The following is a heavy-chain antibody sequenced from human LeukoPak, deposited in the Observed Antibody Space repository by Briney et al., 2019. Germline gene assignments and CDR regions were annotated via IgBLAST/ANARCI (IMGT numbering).Heavy chain of an antibody. CDR1: GFTFSSYA. J-gene: IGHJ4*02. CDR3: AKEVYYYGSGSPFDY. V-gene: IGHV3-23*01. D-gene: IGHD3-10*01. CDR2: ITGSGDST. Sequence: GGSLRLSCAASGFTFSSYAMSWVRRAPGQGLEWVSAITGSGDSTCYADSVKGRFTISRDNSKNTLYLQVNSLRGEDTAVYYCAKEVYYYGSGSPFDYWGQGTLVTVSS.